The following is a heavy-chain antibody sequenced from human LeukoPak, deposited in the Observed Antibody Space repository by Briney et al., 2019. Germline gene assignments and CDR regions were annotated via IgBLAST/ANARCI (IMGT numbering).Heavy chain of an antibody. CDR3: ARELYDSRAFDI. J-gene: IGHJ3*02. D-gene: IGHD3-22*01. CDR2: IYYSGST. V-gene: IGHV4-59*01. Sequence: SETLSLTCSVSGGSISSYYWSWIRQPPGKGLEWIGYIYYSGSTNYNPSLKSRVTISVDTSKNQFSLRLSSVTAADTAVYYCARELYDSRAFDIWGQGTMVTVSS. CDR1: GGSISSYY.